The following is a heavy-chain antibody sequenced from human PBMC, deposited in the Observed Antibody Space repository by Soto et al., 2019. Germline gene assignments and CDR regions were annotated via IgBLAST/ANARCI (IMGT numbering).Heavy chain of an antibody. CDR2: MNPNSGNT. J-gene: IGHJ5*01. CDR1: GYTFASYD. V-gene: IGHV1-8*01. D-gene: IGHD1-20*01. CDR3: ARSTWYNFNWLDS. Sequence: QVQLEQSGAEVKTPGASVKVSCKASGYTFASYDINWVRQAPGQGLEWMAWMNPNSGNTNYAQKFQGRLTMTRDTVSRIAHIDLTCPRNDDTAAYYCARSTWYNFNWLDSWGQGTLVIVSA.